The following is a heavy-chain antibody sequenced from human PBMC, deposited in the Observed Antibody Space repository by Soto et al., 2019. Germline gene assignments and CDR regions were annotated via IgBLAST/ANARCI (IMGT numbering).Heavy chain of an antibody. CDR3: ARERPVSSSAFDI. CDR2: IKEDGSEK. J-gene: IGHJ3*02. Sequence: GASLGLSCAASGFTFRTYWMSWVRQAPGKGLEWVANIKEDGSEKYYGDSVKGRFTISRDNAKNSLYLQMNSLRAEDTAVYYCARERPVSSSAFDIWGQGTMVTVSS. CDR1: GFTFRTYW. V-gene: IGHV3-7*01. D-gene: IGHD1-20*01.